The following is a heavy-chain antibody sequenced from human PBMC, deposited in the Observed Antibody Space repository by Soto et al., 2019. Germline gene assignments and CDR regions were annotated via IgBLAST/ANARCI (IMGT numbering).Heavy chain of an antibody. CDR3: AAEYDFLSCTDAFDI. V-gene: IGHV1-58*01. CDR2: IVVGSGNT. J-gene: IGHJ3*02. CDR1: GFTFTSSA. D-gene: IGHD3-3*01. Sequence: QMQLVQSGPEVKKPGTSVKVSCKASGFTFTSSAVQWVRQARGPRLAWIGWIVVGSGNTNYAQKLQERVTITMDLSTSTAYMELSSLRSDDTAVYYCAAEYDFLSCTDAFDIWGQGTMVTVSS.